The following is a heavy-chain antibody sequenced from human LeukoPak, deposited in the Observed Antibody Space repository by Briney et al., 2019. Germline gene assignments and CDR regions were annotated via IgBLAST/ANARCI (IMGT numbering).Heavy chain of an antibody. CDR1: GGSISSGGYY. Sequence: SETLSLTCTVSGGSISSGGYYWSWIRQPAGKGLEWIGRIYTSGSTNYNPSLKSRVTISVDTSKNQFSLKLSSVTAADTAVYYCAREIGRIGVVVIAWYFDLWGRGTLVTVSS. D-gene: IGHD3-22*01. CDR3: AREIGRIGVVVIAWYFDL. J-gene: IGHJ2*01. V-gene: IGHV4-61*02. CDR2: IYTSGST.